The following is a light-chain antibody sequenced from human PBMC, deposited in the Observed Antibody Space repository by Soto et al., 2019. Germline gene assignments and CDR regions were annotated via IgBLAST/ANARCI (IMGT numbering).Light chain of an antibody. Sequence: QSALTQPASVSGSPRQSITISCTGTGSDVGGYNYVSWHQQHPGKAPKLMIYGVTNRPSGVSNRFSGSKSGNTASLTISGLQAEDEADYYCSSYTSSSTLVFGTGTKLTVL. CDR3: SSYTSSSTLV. V-gene: IGLV2-14*01. CDR2: GVT. CDR1: GSDVGGYNY. J-gene: IGLJ1*01.